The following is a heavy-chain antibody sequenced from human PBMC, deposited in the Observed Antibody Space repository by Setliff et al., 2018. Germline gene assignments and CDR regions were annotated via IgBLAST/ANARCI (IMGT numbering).Heavy chain of an antibody. CDR3: AREGWGGPRAFDI. Sequence: GESLTISCKGSGYSFSSYWIGWVRQMPGKGLEWMGIIFPGNSDTRYSPSFQGRVTISADKSISTAYLQWSSLKASDTAMYYCAREGWGGPRAFDIWGQGTMVTVSS. V-gene: IGHV5-51*01. J-gene: IGHJ3*02. D-gene: IGHD1-26*01. CDR1: GYSFSSYW. CDR2: IFPGNSDT.